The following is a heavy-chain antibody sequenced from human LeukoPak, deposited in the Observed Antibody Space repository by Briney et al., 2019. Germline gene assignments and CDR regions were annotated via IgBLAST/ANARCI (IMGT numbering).Heavy chain of an antibody. CDR2: ISSSSSYI. V-gene: IGHV3-21*06. CDR3: ARDTYDILTGYYKWAFDI. CDR1: GFTFSSYT. D-gene: IGHD3-9*01. J-gene: IGHJ3*02. Sequence: GGSLRLSCAASGFTFSSYTMNWVRQAPGKGLEWVSSISSSSSYIYYADSVKGRFAISRDNAKNSLYLQMNSLRAEDTAVYYCARDTYDILTGYYKWAFDIWGQGTMVTVSS.